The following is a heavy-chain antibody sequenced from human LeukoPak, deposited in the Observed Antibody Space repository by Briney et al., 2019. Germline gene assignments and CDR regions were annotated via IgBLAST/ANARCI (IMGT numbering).Heavy chain of an antibody. Sequence: SETLSLTCTVSGGSISSSSYYWGWIRQPPGKGLEWIGSTYYSGSTYYNPSLKSRVTISPDTSKNQFSLELSSVTAADTAVYYCARVYSAYDPNHFDSWGQGTLVTVSS. V-gene: IGHV4-39*07. CDR3: ARVYSAYDPNHFDS. J-gene: IGHJ4*02. CDR1: GGSISSSSYY. D-gene: IGHD5-12*01. CDR2: TYYSGST.